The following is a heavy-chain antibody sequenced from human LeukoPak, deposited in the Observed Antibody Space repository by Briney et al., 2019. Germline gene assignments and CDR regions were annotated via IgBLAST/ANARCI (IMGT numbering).Heavy chain of an antibody. CDR2: INPNSGGT. CDR3: ARVAVIGSGISGMVSPVRAESSLDY. V-gene: IGHV1-2*02. D-gene: IGHD3-10*01. J-gene: IGHJ4*02. CDR1: GYTFTGYY. Sequence: ASVKVSCKASGYTFTGYYMHWVRQAPGQGLEWMGWINPNSGGTNYARKFQGRVTMTRDTSISTAYMELSRLRSDDTAVYYCARVAVIGSGISGMVSPVRAESSLDYWGQGTLVTVSS.